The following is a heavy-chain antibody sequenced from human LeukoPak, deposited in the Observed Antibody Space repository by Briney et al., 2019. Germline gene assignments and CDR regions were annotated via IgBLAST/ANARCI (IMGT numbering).Heavy chain of an antibody. Sequence: GGSLSLSCAASGFPFSSYAMSWVRQAPGKGLEWVSAISGSGGSTYYADSVKGRFTISRDNSKNTLYLQMNSLRAEDTAVYYCAKDEEAGSWPIEYFQHWGQGTLVTVSS. J-gene: IGHJ1*01. CDR1: GFPFSSYA. CDR2: ISGSGGST. D-gene: IGHD6-19*01. V-gene: IGHV3-23*01. CDR3: AKDEEAGSWPIEYFQH.